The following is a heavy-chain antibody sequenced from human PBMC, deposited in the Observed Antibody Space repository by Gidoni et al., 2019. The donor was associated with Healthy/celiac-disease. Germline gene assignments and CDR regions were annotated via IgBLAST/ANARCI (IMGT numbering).Heavy chain of an antibody. D-gene: IGHD3-10*01. J-gene: IGHJ5*02. CDR3: ARTQTWFPRLGFDP. Sequence: QVQLQQWGAGLLKPSETLSLTCAVYGGSFSGYYWSWIRQPPGKGLEWIGEINHSGSTNYNPSLKSRVTISVDTSKNQVSLKLSSVTAADTAVYYCARTQTWFPRLGFDPWGQGTLVTVSS. CDR1: GGSFSGYY. CDR2: INHSGST. V-gene: IGHV4-34*01.